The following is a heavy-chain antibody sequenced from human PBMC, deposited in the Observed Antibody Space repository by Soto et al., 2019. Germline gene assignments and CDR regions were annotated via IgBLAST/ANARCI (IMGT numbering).Heavy chain of an antibody. CDR1: GGSISTYY. CDR2: IHYSGST. J-gene: IGHJ4*02. Sequence: QVQLQESGPGLVKPSETLSLTCTVSGGSISTYYWSWIRQPPGKGLEWIGYIHYSGSTSYNPPLNRRVTISVDTSKNQFSLKLSSVTAADMAVYYCAREYSSFEYWGQGILVSVSS. D-gene: IGHD6-19*01. CDR3: AREYSSFEY. V-gene: IGHV4-59*01.